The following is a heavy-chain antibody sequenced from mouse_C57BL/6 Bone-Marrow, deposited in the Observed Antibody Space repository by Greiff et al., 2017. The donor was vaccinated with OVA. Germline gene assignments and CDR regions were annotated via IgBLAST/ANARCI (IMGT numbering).Heavy chain of an antibody. CDR2: IDPEDGDT. J-gene: IGHJ1*03. Sequence: EVQLKESGAELVRPGASVKLSCTASGFNIKDYYMHWVKQRPEQGLEWIGRIDPEDGDTEYAPKFQGKATLTADTPSNTAYLQLSSLTSEDTAVYYCTITTDDWYFDVWGTGTTVTVSS. V-gene: IGHV14-1*01. D-gene: IGHD1-1*01. CDR1: GFNIKDYY. CDR3: TITTDDWYFDV.